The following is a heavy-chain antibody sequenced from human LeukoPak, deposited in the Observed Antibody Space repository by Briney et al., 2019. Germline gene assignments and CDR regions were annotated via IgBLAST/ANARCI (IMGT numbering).Heavy chain of an antibody. D-gene: IGHD3-10*01. CDR1: GFTFSSYA. CDR2: ISYDGSNK. J-gene: IGHJ4*02. Sequence: GSLRLSRAASGFTFSSYAMHWVRQAPGKGLEGVAVISYDGSNKYYADSVKGRFTISRDNSKNTLYLQMNSLRAEDTAVYYCAREEVWFGEYYFDYWGQGTLVTVSS. V-gene: IGHV3-30-3*01. CDR3: AREEVWFGEYYFDY.